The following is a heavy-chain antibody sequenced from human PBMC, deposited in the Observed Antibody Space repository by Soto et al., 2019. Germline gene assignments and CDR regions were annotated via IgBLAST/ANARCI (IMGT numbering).Heavy chain of an antibody. CDR3: ARDSDHCSSTSCYRWFDP. D-gene: IGHD2-2*01. CDR2: INPSGGST. J-gene: IGHJ5*02. Sequence: ASVKVSCKASGYTFTSYYMHWVRQAPEQGLEWMGIINPSGGSTSYAQKFQGRVTMTRDTSTSTVYMELSSLRSEDTAVYYCARDSDHCSSTSCYRWFDPWGQGTLVTVS. V-gene: IGHV1-46*01. CDR1: GYTFTSYY.